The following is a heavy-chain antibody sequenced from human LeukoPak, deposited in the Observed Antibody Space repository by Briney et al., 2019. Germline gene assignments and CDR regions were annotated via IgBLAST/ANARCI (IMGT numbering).Heavy chain of an antibody. CDR2: IYYSGTT. D-gene: IGHD5-18*01. CDR3: ARDAGRIQLWLPSYYYYGMDV. V-gene: IGHV4-59*12. CDR1: GGSISSYY. J-gene: IGHJ6*02. Sequence: PSETLSLTCTVSGGSISSYYWSWIRQPPGKGLEWIGYIYYSGTTNYNPSLKSRVTISVDTSKNQFSLKLSSVTAADTAVYYCARDAGRIQLWLPSYYYYGMDVWGQGTTVTVSS.